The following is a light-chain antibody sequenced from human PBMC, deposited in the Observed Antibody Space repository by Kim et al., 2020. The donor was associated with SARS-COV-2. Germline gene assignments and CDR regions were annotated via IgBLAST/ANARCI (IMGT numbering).Light chain of an antibody. J-gene: IGKJ2*01. V-gene: IGKV3-15*01. Sequence: EIVMTQSPATLSVSPGERATLSCRASQSVSSNLAWYQQKPGQAPRLLIYGASTRATGIPARFSGSGSGTEFTLTISSLQSEDFAVYYCQPYNNWPPVYTFGQGTKLEI. CDR2: GAS. CDR1: QSVSSN. CDR3: QPYNNWPPVYT.